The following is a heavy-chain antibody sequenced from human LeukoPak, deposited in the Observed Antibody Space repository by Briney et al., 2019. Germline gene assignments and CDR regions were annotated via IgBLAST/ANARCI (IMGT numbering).Heavy chain of an antibody. V-gene: IGHV3-73*01. D-gene: IGHD3-3*01. CDR1: GFTFSSYW. CDR2: IRSKANSYAT. CDR3: TSLVYDFWSGYLEGFDP. J-gene: IGHJ5*02. Sequence: GGSLRLSCAASGFTFSSYWMHWVRQAPGKGLVWVGRIRSKANSYATAYAASVKGRFTISRDDSKNTAYLQMNSLKTEDTAVYYCTSLVYDFWSGYLEGFDPWGQGTLVTVSS.